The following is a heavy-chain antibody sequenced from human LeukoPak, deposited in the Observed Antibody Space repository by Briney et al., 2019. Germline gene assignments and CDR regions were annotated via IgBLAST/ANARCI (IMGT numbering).Heavy chain of an antibody. CDR3: ARGLYCATCYGEGTHY. D-gene: IGHD2-15*01. J-gene: IGHJ4*02. Sequence: ASVEVSCKASGYTFTGHFMHWVRQAPGQGLEWMGWINPDSGGTNYAQKFQGRVTMSRDTSISTAYMELRRLRSDDTAVYYCARGLYCATCYGEGTHYWGQGALVTVSS. CDR2: INPDSGGT. V-gene: IGHV1-2*02. CDR1: GYTFTGHF.